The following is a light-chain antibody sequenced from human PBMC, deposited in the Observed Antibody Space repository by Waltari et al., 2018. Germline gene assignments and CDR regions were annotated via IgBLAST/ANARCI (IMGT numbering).Light chain of an antibody. V-gene: IGLV2-11*01. CDR3: CSYAGQFTWV. CDR2: AVS. Sequence: QSALTQPPSVSGSPGQSVTIPCTGPSIPIRDAKYFSWFQQYPGKAPKVIMFAVSERPSGVPDRFSGSKSGNTASLTISGLQSEDESHYFCCSYAGQFTWVFGGGTKLTVL. J-gene: IGLJ2*01. CDR1: SIPIRDAKY.